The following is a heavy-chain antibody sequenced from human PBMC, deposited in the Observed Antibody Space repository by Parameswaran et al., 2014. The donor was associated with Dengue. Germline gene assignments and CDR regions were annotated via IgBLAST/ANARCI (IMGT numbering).Heavy chain of an antibody. CDR2: ITGNDGRT. J-gene: IGHJ4*02. V-gene: IGHV3-23*01. Sequence: RWIRQPPGKGLDWVSAITGNDGRTYYADSVKGRFTISRDNFKNTLFLQMDSLRDEDTAIYYCARDRHFPHDYLDSWGQGTLVTVSS. D-gene: IGHD3-16*01. CDR3: ARDRHFPHDYLDS.